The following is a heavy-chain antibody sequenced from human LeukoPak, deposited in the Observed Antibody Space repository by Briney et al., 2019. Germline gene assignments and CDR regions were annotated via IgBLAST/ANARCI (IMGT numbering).Heavy chain of an antibody. CDR1: GGSISSYY. Sequence: SETLSLTCTVSGGSISSYYWSWVRQPAGKGLEWIGRIYTSGTAHYNPSLKSRVTMSVDTSKNQFSLKLSSVTAADTAVYYCARLSTVTTSFDYWGQGTLVTVSS. CDR2: IYTSGTA. V-gene: IGHV4-4*07. J-gene: IGHJ4*02. CDR3: ARLSTVTTSFDY. D-gene: IGHD4-17*01.